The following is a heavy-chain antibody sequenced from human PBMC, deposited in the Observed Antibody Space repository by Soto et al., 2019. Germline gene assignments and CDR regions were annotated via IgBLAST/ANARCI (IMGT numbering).Heavy chain of an antibody. CDR3: ARERGARRGLIDYYYYYGMDV. D-gene: IGHD6-6*01. Sequence: GGSLRLSCAASGFTFSSYWMSWVRQAPGKGLEWVANIKQDGSEKYYVDSVKGRFTISRDNAKNSLYLQMNSLRAEDTAVYYCARERGARRGLIDYYYYYGMDVWGQGTTVTVSS. J-gene: IGHJ6*02. CDR1: GFTFSSYW. V-gene: IGHV3-7*05. CDR2: IKQDGSEK.